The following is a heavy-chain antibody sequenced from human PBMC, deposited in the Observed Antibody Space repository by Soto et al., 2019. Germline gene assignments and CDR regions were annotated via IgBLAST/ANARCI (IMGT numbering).Heavy chain of an antibody. V-gene: IGHV4-59*08. CDR1: GGSISSYY. D-gene: IGHD4-17*01. CDR3: ARRYGDAFEI. CDR2: IYYSGST. Sequence: QVQLQESGPGLVKPSETLSLTCTVSGGSISSYYWSWIRQPPGKGLEWIGYIYYSGSTNYNPSLTIRVIISVDTSKNHFSLKLSSVPAADTAVYYCARRYGDAFEIWGQGTMVTVSS. J-gene: IGHJ3*02.